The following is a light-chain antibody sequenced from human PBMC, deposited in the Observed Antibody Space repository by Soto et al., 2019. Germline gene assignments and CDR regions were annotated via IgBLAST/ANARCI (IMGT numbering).Light chain of an antibody. CDR3: CSYTSRTTPL. CDR1: SSDVGGYHY. J-gene: IGLJ2*01. CDR2: DVS. Sequence: QSVLTQPPSVSGSPGQSITISCTGSSSDVGGYHYVSWYQQSPGEAPKLVISDVSHPPSGVSNRFSGSTAGNTSSLTISGLHAEDEDDYYCCSYTSRTTPLFGGGTKLTVL. V-gene: IGLV2-14*01.